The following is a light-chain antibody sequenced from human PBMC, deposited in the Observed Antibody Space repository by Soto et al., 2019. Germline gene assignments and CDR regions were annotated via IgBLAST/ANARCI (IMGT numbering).Light chain of an antibody. CDR2: EVC. CDR1: SSDVGGYNY. V-gene: IGLV2-14*01. Sequence: QSALTQPASVSGSPGQSITLSCTGTSSDVGGYNYVSWYQQHPGKAPKLIIYEVCNRPSGVSNRFSGSKSGNTASLTISGLQADDEADYYCCSYTSSSILGFGAGTKVTVL. CDR3: CSYTSSSILG. J-gene: IGLJ1*01.